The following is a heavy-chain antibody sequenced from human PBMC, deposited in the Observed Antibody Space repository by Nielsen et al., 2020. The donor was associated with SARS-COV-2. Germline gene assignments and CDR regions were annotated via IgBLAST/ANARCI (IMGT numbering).Heavy chain of an antibody. CDR2: IWYDGSNK. Sequence: GESLKISCAASGFTFSSYGMHWVRQAPGKGLEWVAVIWYDGSNKYYADSVKGRFTISRDNSKNTLYLQMNSQRAEDTAVYYCARAGAYDYVWGKDVWGQGTTVTVSS. CDR1: GFTFSSYG. D-gene: IGHD3-16*01. V-gene: IGHV3-33*01. J-gene: IGHJ6*02. CDR3: ARAGAYDYVWGKDV.